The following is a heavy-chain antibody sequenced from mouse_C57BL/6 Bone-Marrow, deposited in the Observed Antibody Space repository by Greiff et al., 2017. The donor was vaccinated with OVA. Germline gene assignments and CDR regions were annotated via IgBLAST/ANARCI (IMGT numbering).Heavy chain of an antibody. Sequence: VQLQQSGAELVRPGASVKLSCTASGFTFTDYYMRWVKQRPEQGLEWIGWIDPDNGDTDYATKFQGKATITAETSSNTAYMQLSSLTSEDPAVYCCTTYDYWFADWGQGTLVTVSA. CDR1: GFTFTDYY. J-gene: IGHJ3*01. D-gene: IGHD2-4*01. CDR2: IDPDNGDT. CDR3: TTYDYWFAD. V-gene: IGHV14-4*01.